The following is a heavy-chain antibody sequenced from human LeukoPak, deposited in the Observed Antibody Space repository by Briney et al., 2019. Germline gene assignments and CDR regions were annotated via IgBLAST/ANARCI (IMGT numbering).Heavy chain of an antibody. D-gene: IGHD2-21*02. CDR2: IGTAGDI. CDR1: GFTFSNYD. CDR3: ARAGRRSLLAYCGGDCKNWFDP. J-gene: IGHJ5*02. Sequence: PGGSLRLSCAASGFTFSNYDMHWVRQATGKGLEWVSGIGTAGDIYYPGSVKGRFTISRENAKNSLYLQMDSLRAGDTAVYYCARAGRRSLLAYCGGDCKNWFDPWGQGTLVTVSS. V-gene: IGHV3-13*01.